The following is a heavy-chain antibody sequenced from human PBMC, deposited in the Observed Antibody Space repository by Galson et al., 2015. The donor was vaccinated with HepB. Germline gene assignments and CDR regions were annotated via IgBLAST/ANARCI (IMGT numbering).Heavy chain of an antibody. D-gene: IGHD6-13*01. J-gene: IGHJ1*01. V-gene: IGHV3-73*01. CDR2: IVSKANNYAT. CDR3: CRLEGLSCYSSS. Sequence: SLRLSCAGSGFTFSGSAMHWVRQASGKRLEWVGRIVSKANNYATLYTESVKGRFTISRDDSKNTEYLQMNSLRTEDTAVYYCCRLEGLSCYSSSWGQGTLVTVSS. CDR1: GFTFSGSA.